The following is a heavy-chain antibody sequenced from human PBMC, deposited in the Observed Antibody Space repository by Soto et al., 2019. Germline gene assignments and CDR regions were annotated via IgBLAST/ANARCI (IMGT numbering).Heavy chain of an antibody. J-gene: IGHJ4*02. CDR1: GFTFSSYA. V-gene: IGHV3-23*01. Sequence: GGSLRLSCAASGFTFSSYAMSWVRQAPGKGLAWVSAFSGGGGSTYYADSVKGRFSISRDNSKNTLYLQMNSLRAEDTAVYFCAKSYSSNWYDYFDYWGQGIVVTVSS. D-gene: IGHD6-13*01. CDR3: AKSYSSNWYDYFDY. CDR2: FSGGGGST.